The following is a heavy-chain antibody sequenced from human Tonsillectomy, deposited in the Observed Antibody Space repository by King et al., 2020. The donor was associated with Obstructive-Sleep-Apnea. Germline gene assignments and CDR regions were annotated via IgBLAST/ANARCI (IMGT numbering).Heavy chain of an antibody. CDR3: ARGRTYYNILTGYDY. D-gene: IGHD3-9*01. Sequence: QVQLVQSGAEVKKPGSSVKVSCKASGGTFSSYAISWVRQAPGQGLEWMGGIIPILGTANYAQKFQGRVTITADGSTSTAYMELSSLRSEDTAIYYCARGRTYYNILTGYDYWGQGTLVTVSS. J-gene: IGHJ4*02. V-gene: IGHV1-69*01. CDR1: GGTFSSYA. CDR2: IIPILGTA.